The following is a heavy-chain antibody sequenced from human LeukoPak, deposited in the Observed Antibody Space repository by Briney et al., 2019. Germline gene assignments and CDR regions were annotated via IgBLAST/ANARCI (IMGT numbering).Heavy chain of an antibody. V-gene: IGHV3-7*03. D-gene: IGHD4-17*01. J-gene: IGHJ4*02. CDR3: AGVPKYGDYGIDY. CDR2: IKQDGSEK. CDR1: GFTFSSYW. Sequence: GGSLRLSCAASGFTFSSYWMSWVRQAPGKGLEWVANIKQDGSEKYYVDSVKGRFTISRDNAKNSLYLQMNSLRAEDTAVYHCAGVPKYGDYGIDYWGQGTLVTVSS.